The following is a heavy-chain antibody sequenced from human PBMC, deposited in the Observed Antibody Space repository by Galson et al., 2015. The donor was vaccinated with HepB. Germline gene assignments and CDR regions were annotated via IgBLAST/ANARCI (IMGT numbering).Heavy chain of an antibody. CDR1: GYTFTSYG. J-gene: IGHJ6*03. CDR2: ISAYNGNT. D-gene: IGHD3-10*01. CDR3: ARGINPPHYYYYYYMDV. Sequence: SVKVSCKASGYTFTSYGISWVRQAPGQGLEWMGWISAYNGNTNYAQKLQGRVTMTTDTSTSTAYMELRSLRSDDTAVYYCARGINPPHYYYYYYMDVWGKGTTVTVSS. V-gene: IGHV1-18*01.